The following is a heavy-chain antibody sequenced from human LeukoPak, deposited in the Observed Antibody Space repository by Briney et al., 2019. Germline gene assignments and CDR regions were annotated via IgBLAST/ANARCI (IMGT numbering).Heavy chain of an antibody. J-gene: IGHJ5*02. V-gene: IGHV3-23*01. CDR3: GEDGFWNSFDH. D-gene: IGHD1-7*01. CDR1: GFTFSSYA. CDR2: ISGSGGST. Sequence: GGSLRLSCAASGFTFSSYAMSWVRQAPGKGLEWVSAISGSGGSTYYADSVKGRFTISRDNYKNTLYLQMNSQRAEDTAVYYCGEDGFWNSFDHWGQGTLVTVSS.